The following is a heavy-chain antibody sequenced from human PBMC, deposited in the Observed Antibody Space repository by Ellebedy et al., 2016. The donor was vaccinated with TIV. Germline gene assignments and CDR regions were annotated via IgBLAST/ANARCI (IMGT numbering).Heavy chain of an antibody. CDR2: IRSKAYGGTT. J-gene: IGHJ6*02. CDR3: VRDHSGTNAIYYGMDV. V-gene: IGHV3-72*01. Sequence: GESLKISCVASGFTFGDHYINWVRQAPGKGLEWIGLIRSKAYGGTTEYAASVEGRVTISRDDSKNSLYLQMNRLKTEDTAIYYCVRDHSGTNAIYYGMDVWGQGTTVTGSS. CDR1: GFTFGDHY. D-gene: IGHD2-8*01.